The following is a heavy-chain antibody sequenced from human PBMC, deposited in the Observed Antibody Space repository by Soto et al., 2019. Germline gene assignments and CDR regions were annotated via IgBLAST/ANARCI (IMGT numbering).Heavy chain of an antibody. Sequence: QVQLEQWGAGLLKPSETLSLTCAVYGGSFSGYYWSWIRQPPGKGLEWIGEINHSGSTNYNPSLKVRATISEDPSKNQFPRTLYLGPAADPVGYYWARGRWLRRSFDSWGRGPLVPVSS. J-gene: IGHJ4*02. CDR3: ARGRWLRRSFDS. V-gene: IGHV4-34*02. CDR1: GGSFSGYY. D-gene: IGHD5-12*01. CDR2: INHSGST.